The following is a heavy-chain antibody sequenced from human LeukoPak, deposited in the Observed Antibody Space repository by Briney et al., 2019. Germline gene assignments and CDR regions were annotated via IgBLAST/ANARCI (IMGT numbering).Heavy chain of an antibody. D-gene: IGHD6-13*01. CDR1: GGSFSDYY. V-gene: IGHV4-34*01. J-gene: IGHJ4*02. CDR3: ARYTSSWYRGYFDY. CDR2: INHSGST. Sequence: PSETLSLTCAVYGGSFSDYYWSWIRQPPGKGLEWIGEINHSGSTNYNPSLKSRVIISVDTSKNQFSLNLSSVIAADTAVYYCARYTSSWYRGYFDYWGQGTLVTVSS.